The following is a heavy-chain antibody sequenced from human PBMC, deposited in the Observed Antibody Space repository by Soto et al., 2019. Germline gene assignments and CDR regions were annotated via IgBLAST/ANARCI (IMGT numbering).Heavy chain of an antibody. CDR1: GFTFSSYW. Sequence: PGGSLRLSCAASGFTFSSYWMSWVRQAPGKGLEWVANIKQDGSEKYNVDSVKGRFTISRDNAKNSLYLQMNSLRAEDTAVYYCARGGCSSTSCMFDYWGQGTLVTVSS. V-gene: IGHV3-7*03. CDR3: ARGGCSSTSCMFDY. CDR2: IKQDGSEK. D-gene: IGHD2-2*01. J-gene: IGHJ4*02.